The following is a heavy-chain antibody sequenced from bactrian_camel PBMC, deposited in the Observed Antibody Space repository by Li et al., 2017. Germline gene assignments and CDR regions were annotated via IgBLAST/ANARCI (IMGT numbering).Heavy chain of an antibody. J-gene: IGHJ4*01. V-gene: IGHV3S54*01. Sequence: VQLVESGGGSVQTGGSLNLTCVFAGGIWSGKCMAWFRQRQGHEREGVASIYLSGGTSYYTAPVRGRFTISRDNAENTLYLQMNNLKPEDTAIYYCAAGGPDYLTLVWSLYNARGQGTQVTVS. CDR3: AAGGPDYLTLVWSLYNA. CDR1: GGIWSGKC. D-gene: IGHD4*01. CDR2: IYLSGGTS.